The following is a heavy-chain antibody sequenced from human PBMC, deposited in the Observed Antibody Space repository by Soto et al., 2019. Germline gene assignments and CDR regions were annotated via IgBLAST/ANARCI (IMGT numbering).Heavy chain of an antibody. V-gene: IGHV4-4*07. J-gene: IGHJ4*02. CDR2: IFSSGST. D-gene: IGHD5-12*01. CDR1: GGSINTFY. CDR3: AREGSYSAYNFAHGIQLWSFDF. Sequence: SETLSLTCTVSGGSINTFYWSWVRQPAGKGLEWIGRIFSSGSTSFNPSLESRVAMSVDTSKNHFSLNLSSVTAADMAVYYCAREGSYSAYNFAHGIQLWSFDFWGQGTLVTVSS.